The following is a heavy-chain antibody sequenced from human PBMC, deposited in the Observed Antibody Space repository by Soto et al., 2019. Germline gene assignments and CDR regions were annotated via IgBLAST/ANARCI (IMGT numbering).Heavy chain of an antibody. J-gene: IGHJ4*02. V-gene: IGHV3-23*01. CDR2: ISGTGGST. CDR3: AKSRGDTWTTYHFDN. D-gene: IGHD4-17*01. Sequence: EVQLLESGRTLVQPGGSLKLSCAASGFTFSSYSMSWVRQAPGKGLEWVSGISGTGGSTYNADSVKGRFTISRDNSKNTLYLQMNSLRAEDMAIYYCAKSRGDTWTTYHFDNWGQGTLVTVSS. CDR1: GFTFSSYS.